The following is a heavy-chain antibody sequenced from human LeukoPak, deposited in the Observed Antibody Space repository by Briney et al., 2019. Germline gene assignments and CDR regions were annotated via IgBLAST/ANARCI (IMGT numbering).Heavy chain of an antibody. CDR2: IYSSGST. CDR1: GGSISSYY. D-gene: IGHD6-19*01. V-gene: IGHV4-59*01. J-gene: IGHJ4*02. Sequence: PSETLSLTCTVSGGSISSYYWTWIRQPPGKGLEWITSIYSSGSTSYNPSLKSRVTISVDTSKNQFSLKLRSVAAAVTAVYYCARRTDYSGWYYFDHWGQGILVTVSS. CDR3: ARRTDYSGWYYFDH.